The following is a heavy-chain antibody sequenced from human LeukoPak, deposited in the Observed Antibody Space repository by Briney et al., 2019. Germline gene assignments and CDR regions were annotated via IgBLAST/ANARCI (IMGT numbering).Heavy chain of an antibody. CDR2: INPNSGGT. V-gene: IGHV1-2*06. CDR3: ARVERGYSYVNIYYYYYGMDV. CDR1: GYTFTSYD. D-gene: IGHD5-18*01. Sequence: ASVKVSCKASGYTFTSYDINWVRQAPGQGLEWMGRINPNSGGTNYAQKFQGRVTMTRDTSISTAYMELSRLRSDDTAVYYCARVERGYSYVNIYYYYYGMDVWGQGTTVTVSS. J-gene: IGHJ6*02.